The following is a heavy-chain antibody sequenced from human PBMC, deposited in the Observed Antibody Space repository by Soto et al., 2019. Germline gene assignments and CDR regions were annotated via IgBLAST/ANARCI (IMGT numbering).Heavy chain of an antibody. V-gene: IGHV3-49*03. CDR1: GFTFGDYA. J-gene: IGHJ4*02. D-gene: IGHD3-3*01. CDR3: TRGAGLRFLEWLSASVDY. CDR2: IRSKAYGGTT. Sequence: PGGSLRLSCTASGFTFGDYAMSWFRQAPGKGLEWVGFIRSKAYGGTTEYAASVKGRFTISRDDSKSIAYLQMNSLKTEDTAVYYCTRGAGLRFLEWLSASVDYWGQGTLVTVSS.